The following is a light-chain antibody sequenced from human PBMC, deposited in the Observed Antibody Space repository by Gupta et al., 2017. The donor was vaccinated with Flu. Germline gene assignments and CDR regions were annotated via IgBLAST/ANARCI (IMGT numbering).Light chain of an antibody. CDR2: EVS. V-gene: IGLV2-14*01. Sequence: QSALTQPASASGPPWPSITISCTGTSSDVGGHNYVSWYQQHPGKAPKLMIYEVSNRPSGVSNRFSGSKSGNTASLTIAGLQAEDEADYYCSSYTSSSTLYVFGTGTKVTVL. CDR1: SSDVGGHNY. J-gene: IGLJ1*01. CDR3: SSYTSSSTLYV.